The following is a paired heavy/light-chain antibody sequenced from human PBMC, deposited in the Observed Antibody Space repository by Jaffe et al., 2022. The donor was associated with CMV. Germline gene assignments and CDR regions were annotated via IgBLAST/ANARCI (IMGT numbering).Light chain of an antibody. CDR3: SSYAGSNNLGV. CDR1: SSDVGGYNY. J-gene: IGLJ3*02. CDR2: EVS. Sequence: QSALTQPPSASGSPGQSVTISCTGTSSDVGGYNYVSWYQQHPGKAPKLMIYEVSKRPSGVPDRFSGSKSGNTASLTVSGLQAEDEADYYCSSYAGSNNLGVFGGGTKLTVL. V-gene: IGLV2-8*01.
Heavy chain of an antibody. CDR3: ARHVSSGYYYPGFEY. D-gene: IGHD3-22*01. CDR1: GGSITSGSYY. CDR2: IYYSGTT. Sequence: QLQLQESGPGLVKPSETLSLTCSVSGGSITSGSYYWGWIRQPPGRGLEWIGSIYYSGTTHYNPSLKSRVTISVDTSKNHFSLKLTSVTAADSAIFYCARHVSSGYYYPGFEYWGQGTLVTVSS. V-gene: IGHV4-39*01. J-gene: IGHJ4*02.